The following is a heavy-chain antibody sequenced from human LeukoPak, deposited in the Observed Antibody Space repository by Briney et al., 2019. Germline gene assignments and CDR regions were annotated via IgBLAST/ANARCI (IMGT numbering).Heavy chain of an antibody. CDR2: ISGSGGST. J-gene: IGHJ6*03. D-gene: IGHD2-2*01. V-gene: IGHV3-23*01. CDR1: GFTFSSYA. CDR3: AKRDGYCSSTSCLYYYYMDV. Sequence: GGSLRLSCAASGFTFSSYAMSRVRQAPGKGLEWVSGISGSGGSTYYADSVKGRFTISRDNSKNTLYLQMNSLRAEDTAVYYCAKRDGYCSSTSCLYYYYMDVWGKGTTVTVSS.